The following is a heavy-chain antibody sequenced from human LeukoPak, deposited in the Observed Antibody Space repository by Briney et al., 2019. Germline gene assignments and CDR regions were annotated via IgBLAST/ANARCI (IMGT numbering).Heavy chain of an antibody. CDR1: GFTFSSYS. D-gene: IGHD3-3*01. CDR3: ARDRNYDFWSGTTRDAFDI. V-gene: IGHV3-21*01. J-gene: IGHJ3*02. CDR2: ISSSSSYI. Sequence: GGSLRLXCAASGFTFSSYSMNWVRQAPGKGLEWVSSISSSSSYIYYADSVKGRFTISRDNAKNSLYLQMNSLRAEDTAVYYCARDRNYDFWSGTTRDAFDIWGQGTMVTVSS.